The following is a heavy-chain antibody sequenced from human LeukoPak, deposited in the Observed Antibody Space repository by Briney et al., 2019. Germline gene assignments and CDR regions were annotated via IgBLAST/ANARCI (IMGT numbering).Heavy chain of an antibody. J-gene: IGHJ4*02. CDR1: GFTFSNYA. CDR3: AKWGDYDVLTGYYVSEY. Sequence: PGASLRLSCAASGFTFSNYAMSGVRQAPGKGLEWVSAITGSGGNTYYADSVKGRFTISRDNSKNTVFLQMNSLRAEDTAVYYCAKWGDYDVLTGYYVSEYWGQGTLVTASS. V-gene: IGHV3-23*01. CDR2: ITGSGGNT. D-gene: IGHD3-9*01.